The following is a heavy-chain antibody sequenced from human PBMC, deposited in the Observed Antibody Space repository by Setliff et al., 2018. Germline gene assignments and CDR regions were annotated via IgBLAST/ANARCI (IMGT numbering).Heavy chain of an antibody. CDR1: GDSISSGNW. J-gene: IGHJ5*02. V-gene: IGHV4-4*02. CDR3: ARGIGGYCNISCSNESWP. CDR2: INQSGST. Sequence: PSETLSLTCAVSGDSISSGNWWSWVRQPPEKGLEWIGEINQSGSTNYNPFLKSRVTISVDTSKTQFSLKLSSVTAADTAVYYCARGIGGYCNISCSNESWPWGQGTLVTVSS. D-gene: IGHD2-15*01.